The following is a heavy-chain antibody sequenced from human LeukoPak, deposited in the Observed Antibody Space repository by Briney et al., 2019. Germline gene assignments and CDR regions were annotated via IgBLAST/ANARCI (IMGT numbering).Heavy chain of an antibody. J-gene: IGHJ4*02. CDR3: AKDMGRVQLWFGLDY. CDR1: GFTFDDYA. Sequence: GGSLRLSCADSGFTFDDYAMHWVRQAPGKGLEWVSGISWNSGSIGYADSVKGRFTISRDNAKNSLYLQMNSLRAEDTALYYCAKDMGRVQLWFGLDYWGQGTLVTVSS. D-gene: IGHD5-18*01. CDR2: ISWNSGSI. V-gene: IGHV3-9*01.